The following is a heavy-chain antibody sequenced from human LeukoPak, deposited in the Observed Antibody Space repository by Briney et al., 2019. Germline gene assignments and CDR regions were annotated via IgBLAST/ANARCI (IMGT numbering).Heavy chain of an antibody. CDR1: GYSFTNYW. J-gene: IGHJ4*02. CDR3: ARSYSSSWSNLGD. Sequence: GESLKISGKGSGYSFTNYWIGWVRQMPGKGLEWMGIIDPDDSDTRYSSSFQGQVTISADKTISTAYLQWSSLKASDTAMDYCARSYSSSWSNLGDWGQGTLVTVSS. V-gene: IGHV5-51*01. CDR2: IDPDDSDT. D-gene: IGHD6-13*01.